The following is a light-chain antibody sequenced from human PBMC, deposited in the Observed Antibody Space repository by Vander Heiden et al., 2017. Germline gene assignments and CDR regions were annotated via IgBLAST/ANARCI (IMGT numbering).Light chain of an antibody. J-gene: IGLJ3*02. CDR1: SSNIGSRT. CDR3: SAWDNSLNAWV. Sequence: QSILTQPPSASGNPGQRVTITCSGSSSNIGSRTVNWYQHLPGTDHKRHIYSNNQRPEGVPDRISASKSGTSASLAVGGLQSEDEAEYYGSAWDNSLNAWVFGGWTKLTVL. CDR2: SNN. V-gene: IGLV1-44*01.